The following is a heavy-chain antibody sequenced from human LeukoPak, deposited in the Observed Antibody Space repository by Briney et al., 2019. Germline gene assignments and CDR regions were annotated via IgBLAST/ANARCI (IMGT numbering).Heavy chain of an antibody. CDR2: IYHSGST. J-gene: IGHJ5*02. D-gene: IGHD1-7*01. Sequence: SETLSLTCTVSGYSISSGYYWGWIRQPPGKGLEWIGSIYHSGSTYYNPSLKSRVTISVDTSKNQFSLKLSSVTAADTAVYYCARGGTGTTTWFDPWGQGTLVTVSS. V-gene: IGHV4-38-2*02. CDR3: ARGGTGTTTWFDP. CDR1: GYSISSGYY.